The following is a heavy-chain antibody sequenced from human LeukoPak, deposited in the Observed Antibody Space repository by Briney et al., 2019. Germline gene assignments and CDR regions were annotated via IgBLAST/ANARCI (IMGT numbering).Heavy chain of an antibody. CDR1: GFTLSSHA. D-gene: IGHD3-10*02. CDR2: FSGGGHT. V-gene: IGHV3-23*01. Sequence: GGSLRLSCAVSGFTLSSHAMSWVRQGPGKWLEWVSAFSGGGHTYYVDSVKGRFTISRDNSKNTLYLQMNSLRGEDTAVYYCAKERPDQLFDFDYWGQGTLVTVSS. CDR3: AKERPDQLFDFDY. J-gene: IGHJ4*02.